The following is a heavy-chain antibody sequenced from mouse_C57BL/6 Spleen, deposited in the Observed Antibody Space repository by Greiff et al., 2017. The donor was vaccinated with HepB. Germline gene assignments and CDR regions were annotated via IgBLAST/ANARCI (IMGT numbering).Heavy chain of an antibody. Sequence: VQLQQSGPELVKPGASVKMSCKASGYTFTDYNMHWVKQSHGKSLEWIGYINPNNGGTSYNQKFKGKATLTVNKSSSTAYMELRSLTSEDSAVYYCALTYYYGSSFDYWGQGTTLTVSS. CDR1: GYTFTDYN. V-gene: IGHV1-22*01. D-gene: IGHD1-1*01. J-gene: IGHJ2*01. CDR2: INPNNGGT. CDR3: ALTYYYGSSFDY.